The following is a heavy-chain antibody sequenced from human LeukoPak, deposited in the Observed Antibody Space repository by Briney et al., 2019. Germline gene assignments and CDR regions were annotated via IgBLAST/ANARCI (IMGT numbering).Heavy chain of an antibody. Sequence: GASVTVSCKASGYTFTSYDVNWVRQATGQGLEWMGWMNPNSGNTGYAQKFQGRVTMTRNTSISTAYMELSSLRSEDTAVYYCASLVAGDDAFDIWGQGTMVTVSS. CDR1: GYTFTSYD. V-gene: IGHV1-8*01. CDR3: ASLVAGDDAFDI. J-gene: IGHJ3*02. CDR2: MNPNSGNT. D-gene: IGHD6-19*01.